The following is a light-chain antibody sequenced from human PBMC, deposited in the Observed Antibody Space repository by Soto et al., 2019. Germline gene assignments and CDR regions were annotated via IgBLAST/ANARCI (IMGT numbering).Light chain of an antibody. CDR3: QQYHTHRT. CDR2: DAS. CDR1: QSINNW. Sequence: DIQMTQSPSTLSASVGDRVTITCRASQSINNWVAWYQQKPGKAPKFLIYDASSLKSGVPSRFSGSGSGTEFTLTISSLQPDDFAAYYCQQYHTHRTFGQGTKV. J-gene: IGKJ1*01. V-gene: IGKV1-5*01.